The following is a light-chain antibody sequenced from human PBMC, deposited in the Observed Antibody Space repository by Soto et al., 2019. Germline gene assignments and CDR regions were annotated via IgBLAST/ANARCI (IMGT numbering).Light chain of an antibody. Sequence: EIVLTQSPSTLSASPGERATLSCRASQSVSSKLVWYQQKPGQAPRLLIYGASTRATGVPARFSGSGSGTEFTLTISSLQSEDFAVYYCQQYNNWPVTFGQGTKVDIK. J-gene: IGKJ1*01. CDR2: GAS. CDR1: QSVSSK. CDR3: QQYNNWPVT. V-gene: IGKV3-15*01.